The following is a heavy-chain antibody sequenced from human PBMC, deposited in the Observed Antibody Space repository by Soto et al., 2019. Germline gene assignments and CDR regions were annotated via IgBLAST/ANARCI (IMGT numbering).Heavy chain of an antibody. CDR3: VISGAYSGNVDVYYYGMAV. CDR1: GFTFRNYG. CDR2: VWYDGGDK. J-gene: IGHJ6*02. V-gene: IGHV3-33*01. D-gene: IGHD5-12*01. Sequence: QVQLVESGGGVVQPGRSLRLSCAASGFTFRNYGMHWVRQAPAKGLEWVALVWYDGGDKNYVDSVKGRFTISRDNSKNTLYLKMNRLRDEDTAVYYCVISGAYSGNVDVYYYGMAVCGQGTTVTVSS.